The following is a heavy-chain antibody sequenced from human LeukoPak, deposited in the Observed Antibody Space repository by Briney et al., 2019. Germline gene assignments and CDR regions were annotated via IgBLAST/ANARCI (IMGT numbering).Heavy chain of an antibody. Sequence: PGGSLRLSCAASGFTFNNYWVSWVRQAPGKRLQWVANISQDGTEKHYVDSVRDRFSISRDNAKNSLYLQMNSLRAEDTAVYYCASNWNYIRGYGMDVWGQGTTVTVSS. D-gene: IGHD1-7*01. J-gene: IGHJ6*02. V-gene: IGHV3-7*01. CDR1: GFTFNNYW. CDR2: ISQDGTEK. CDR3: ASNWNYIRGYGMDV.